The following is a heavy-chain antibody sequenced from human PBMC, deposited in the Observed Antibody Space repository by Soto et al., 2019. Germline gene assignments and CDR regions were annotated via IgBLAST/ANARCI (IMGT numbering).Heavy chain of an antibody. CDR3: ARSRSGWYDAFDI. V-gene: IGHV1-46*01. D-gene: IGHD6-19*01. J-gene: IGHJ3*02. CDR2: INPSGGST. Sequence: ASVKVSCKASGYTFTSYYMHWVRQAPGQGLEWMGIINPSGGSTSYAQKLQGRVTMTTDTSTSTAYMELSSLRSEDTAVYYCARSRSGWYDAFDIWGQGTMVTVSS. CDR1: GYTFTSYY.